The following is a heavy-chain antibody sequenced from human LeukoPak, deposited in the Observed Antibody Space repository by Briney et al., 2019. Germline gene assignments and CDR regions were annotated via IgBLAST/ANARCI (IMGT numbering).Heavy chain of an antibody. CDR3: GREGYCSSTSCVYGMDV. V-gene: IGHV3-48*03. D-gene: IGHD2-2*01. CDR1: GFTFSSYE. Sequence: GGSLRLSCAASGFTFSSYEMNWVRQAPGKGLEWVSYISSSCSTIYYADSVKGRFTISRDNAKNSLYLQMNSLGDDDTAVYYCGREGYCSSTSCVYGMDVWGQGTTVTVSS. J-gene: IGHJ6*02. CDR2: ISSSCSTI.